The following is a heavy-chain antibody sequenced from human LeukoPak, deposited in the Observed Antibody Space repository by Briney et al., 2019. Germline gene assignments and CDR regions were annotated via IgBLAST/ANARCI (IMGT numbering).Heavy chain of an antibody. Sequence: GGSLRLSCAASGFTFSSYAMHWVRQAPGKGLKWVAVISYDGSNKYYADSVKGRFTISRDNSKNTLYLQMNSLRAEDTAVYYCARELPGYYYGMDVWGQGTTVTVSS. CDR2: ISYDGSNK. D-gene: IGHD2-2*01. V-gene: IGHV3-30-3*01. J-gene: IGHJ6*02. CDR1: GFTFSSYA. CDR3: ARELPGYYYGMDV.